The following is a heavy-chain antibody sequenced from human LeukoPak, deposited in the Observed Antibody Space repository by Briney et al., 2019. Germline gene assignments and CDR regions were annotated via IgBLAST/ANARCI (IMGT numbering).Heavy chain of an antibody. CDR1: GYTFTGYY. CDR3: ARGSDIVVVPAAYNWFDP. J-gene: IGHJ5*02. Sequence: GASVKVSCKASGYTFTGYYMHWVRQAPGQGLEWVGWINPNSGGTNYAQKFQGWVTMTRDTSISTAYMELSRLRSDDTAVYYCARGSDIVVVPAAYNWFDPWGQGTLVTVSS. V-gene: IGHV1-2*04. D-gene: IGHD2-2*01. CDR2: INPNSGGT.